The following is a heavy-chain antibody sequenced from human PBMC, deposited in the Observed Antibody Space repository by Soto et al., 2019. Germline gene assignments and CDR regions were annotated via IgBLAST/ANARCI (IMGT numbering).Heavy chain of an antibody. CDR2: IKVDSGYT. Sequence: QLQLVQSAAEVKKPGASVRVSCKAYGYPFIKYGISWIRQAPEQGLEWMGWIKVDSGYTNYAQKVQGRVNMTADTSSDTAFMELRSLRLDDTAVYFCATSSDSGFDPWGQGTLVSVSS. D-gene: IGHD3-10*01. V-gene: IGHV1-18*04. CDR1: GYPFIKYG. J-gene: IGHJ5*02. CDR3: ATSSDSGFDP.